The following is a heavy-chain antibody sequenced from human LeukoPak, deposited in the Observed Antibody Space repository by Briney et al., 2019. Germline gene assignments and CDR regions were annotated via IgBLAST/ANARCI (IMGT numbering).Heavy chain of an antibody. CDR1: GYTFTSYG. V-gene: IGHV1-18*01. CDR3: AGDRDIVVVVAATPEAGY. J-gene: IGHJ4*02. D-gene: IGHD2-15*01. CDR2: ISAYNGNT. Sequence: GASVKVSCKASGYTFTSYGISWVRQAPGQGLEWMGWISAYNGNTNYAQKLQGRVTMTTDTSTSTAYMELRSLRSDDTAVYYCAGDRDIVVVVAATPEAGYWGQGTLVTVSS.